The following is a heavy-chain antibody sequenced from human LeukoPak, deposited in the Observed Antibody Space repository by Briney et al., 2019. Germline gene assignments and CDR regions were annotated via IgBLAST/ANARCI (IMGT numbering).Heavy chain of an antibody. V-gene: IGHV3-74*01. Sequence: PGGSLRLSCAASGFTFSTYWMHWVRQAPGKGLVWVSRINSDGTTTDYADSVKGRFTISRDNAKNTLYLQMNSLRAEDTAVYYCSSQIWAGELFAHYWGRGTLVTVSS. D-gene: IGHD3-10*01. J-gene: IGHJ4*02. CDR1: GFTFSTYW. CDR3: SSQIWAGELFAHY. CDR2: INSDGTTT.